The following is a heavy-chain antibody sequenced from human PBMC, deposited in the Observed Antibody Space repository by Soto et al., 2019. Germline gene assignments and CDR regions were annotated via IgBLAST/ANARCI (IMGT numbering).Heavy chain of an antibody. Sequence: GGSLRLSCAASGFTFSSYWMSWVRQAPGKGLEWVAVISYDGSNKYYADSVKGRFTISRDNSKNTLYLQMNSLRAEDTAVYYCARDPFSPGGSGSNYYYGMDVWGQGTTVTVSS. J-gene: IGHJ6*02. V-gene: IGHV3-30-3*01. CDR3: ARDPFSPGGSGSNYYYGMDV. CDR2: ISYDGSNK. D-gene: IGHD3-10*01. CDR1: GFTFSSYW.